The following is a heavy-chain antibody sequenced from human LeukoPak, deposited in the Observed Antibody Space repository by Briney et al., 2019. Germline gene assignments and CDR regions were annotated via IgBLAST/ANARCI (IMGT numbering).Heavy chain of an antibody. CDR1: GGSISSGGYY. CDR3: ARVDSRVDFDY. J-gene: IGHJ4*02. V-gene: IGHV4-30-2*01. CDR2: IYHSGST. Sequence: PSETLSLTCTVSGGSISSGGYYWSWIRQPPGKGLEWIGYIYHSGSTYYNPSLKSRVTISVDWSKNQFSLKLSSVTAADTAVYYCARVDSRVDFDYWGQGTLVTVSS. D-gene: IGHD2-15*01.